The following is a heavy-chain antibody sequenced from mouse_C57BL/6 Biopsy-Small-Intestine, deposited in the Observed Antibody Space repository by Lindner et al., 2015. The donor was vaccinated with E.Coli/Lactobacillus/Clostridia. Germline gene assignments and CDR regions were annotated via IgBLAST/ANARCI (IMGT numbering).Heavy chain of an antibody. D-gene: IGHD2-3*01. CDR2: IYPGDGDT. Sequence: VQLQESGAELVKPGASVKISCKASGYAFSSYWMNWVKQRPGKGLEWIGQIYPGDGDTNYNGKFKGKATLTADKSSSTAYMQLSSLTSEDSAVYFCARKGGDGYWFAYWGQGTLVTVSA. J-gene: IGHJ3*01. CDR3: ARKGGDGYWFAY. CDR1: GYAFSSYW. V-gene: IGHV1-80*01.